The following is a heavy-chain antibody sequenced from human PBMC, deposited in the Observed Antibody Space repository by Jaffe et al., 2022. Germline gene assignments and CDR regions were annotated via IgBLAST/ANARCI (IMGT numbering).Heavy chain of an antibody. Sequence: EVQLVESGGGLVQPGGSLRLSCAASGFTFSSYWMSWVRQAPGKGLEWVANIKQDGSEKYYVDSVKGRFTISRDNAKNSLYLQMNSLRAEDTAVYYCARDRDANYDFWSGYYDDAPPYYFDYWGQGTLVTVSS. D-gene: IGHD3-3*01. V-gene: IGHV3-7*01. CDR1: GFTFSSYW. CDR3: ARDRDANYDFWSGYYDDAPPYYFDY. J-gene: IGHJ4*02. CDR2: IKQDGSEK.